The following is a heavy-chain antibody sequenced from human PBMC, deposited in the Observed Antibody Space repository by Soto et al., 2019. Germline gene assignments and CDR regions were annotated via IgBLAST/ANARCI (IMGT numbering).Heavy chain of an antibody. D-gene: IGHD6-13*01. V-gene: IGHV3-9*01. Sequence: GGSLRLSCAASGFTFDDYAMHWVRQVPGKGLEWVSGINWNSGSIGYGDSVKGRFAISRDNAKNSLHLQMNSLSAEDKAFYYCVKDESINWYSGHFRHWGQGTLVTVSS. J-gene: IGHJ1*01. CDR3: VKDESINWYSGHFRH. CDR2: INWNSGSI. CDR1: GFTFDDYA.